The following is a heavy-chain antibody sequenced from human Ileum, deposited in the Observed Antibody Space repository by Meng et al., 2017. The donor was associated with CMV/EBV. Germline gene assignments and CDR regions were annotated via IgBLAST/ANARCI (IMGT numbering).Heavy chain of an antibody. CDR3: ARVTGPNTLDY. J-gene: IGHJ4*02. V-gene: IGHV3-7*01. D-gene: IGHD2-8*01. CDR2: VKHDGSEK. Sequence: GESLKISCAASGFTFSTYWMTWVRQAPGKGLEWVVNVKHDGSEKYYLDSVKGRFTVSRDNAKNSLYLQMNSLRAEDTAIYYCARVTGPNTLDYWGQGTLDTVSS. CDR1: GFTFSTYW.